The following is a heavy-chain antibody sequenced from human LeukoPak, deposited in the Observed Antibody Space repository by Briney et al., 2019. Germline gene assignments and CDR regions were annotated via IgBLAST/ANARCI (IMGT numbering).Heavy chain of an antibody. CDR2: ISGFGVST. J-gene: IGHJ4*02. Sequence: GGSLRLSCAASGFTFYSYTMSWVRQAPGKGLEWVSAISGFGVSTYYADSVKGRFTISRDNSKSTLYLQMNSLRAEDTAVYYCARGLPPNYYDSSGTIRGFDYWGQGTLVTVSS. CDR3: ARGLPPNYYDSSGTIRGFDY. D-gene: IGHD3-22*01. CDR1: GFTFYSYT. V-gene: IGHV3-23*01.